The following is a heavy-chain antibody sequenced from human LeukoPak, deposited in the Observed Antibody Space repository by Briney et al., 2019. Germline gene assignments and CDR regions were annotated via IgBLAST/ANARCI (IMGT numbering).Heavy chain of an antibody. D-gene: IGHD1-1*01. CDR3: AKEEVPNDF. Sequence: GGPLRLSCAPSGFTFSPSAISGVRQAPGKGLEWVSGISRSGEITYYEDSVRGRFTISKDISKNTLYLQMDSLRAEDTAIYYCAKEEVPNDFWGQGTLVTVSS. CDR1: GFTFSPSA. J-gene: IGHJ4*02. CDR2: ISRSGEIT. V-gene: IGHV3-23*01.